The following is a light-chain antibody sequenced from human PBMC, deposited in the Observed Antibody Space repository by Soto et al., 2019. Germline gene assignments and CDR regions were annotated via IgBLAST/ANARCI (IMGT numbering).Light chain of an antibody. CDR3: AAWDDSLDGRVV. J-gene: IGLJ2*01. V-gene: IGLV1-44*01. CDR1: SSNIGSNT. CDR2: SNN. Sequence: QSVLTQSPSASATPGQRVTISCSGSSSNIGSNTVNWYQQLPGTAPKLLIYSNNVRPSGVPDRFSGSISGTSASLAISGLQSEDEADYYCAAWDDSLDGRVVFGGGTKLTVL.